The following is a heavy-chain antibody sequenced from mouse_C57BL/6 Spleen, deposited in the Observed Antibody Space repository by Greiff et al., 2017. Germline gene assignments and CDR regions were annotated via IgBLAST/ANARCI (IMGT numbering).Heavy chain of an antibody. Sequence: VQLQQSGPELVKPGASVKMSCKASGYTFTDYNMHWVKQSHGKSLEWIGYINPNNGGTSYNQKCKGKATLTVNKSSSTAYMELRSLTSEESAVYYCARSNYGFYYWGQGTTLTVSS. J-gene: IGHJ2*01. CDR3: ARSNYGFYY. CDR1: GYTFTDYN. V-gene: IGHV1-22*01. CDR2: INPNNGGT. D-gene: IGHD2-5*01.